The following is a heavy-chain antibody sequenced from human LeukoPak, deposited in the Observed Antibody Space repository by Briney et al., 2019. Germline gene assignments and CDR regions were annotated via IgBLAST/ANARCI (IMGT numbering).Heavy chain of an antibody. V-gene: IGHV4-39*01. CDR2: IYYSGST. J-gene: IGHJ3*02. CDR3: ARLGSTMIVVVITTGAFDI. Sequence: PSETLSLTCTVSGGSISSSSYYWGWIRQPPGKGLEWIGSIYYSGSTYYNPSLKSRVTISVDTSKNQFSLKLSSVTAADTAVYYCARLGSTMIVVVITTGAFDIWGQGTMVTVSS. CDR1: GGSISSSSYY. D-gene: IGHD3-22*01.